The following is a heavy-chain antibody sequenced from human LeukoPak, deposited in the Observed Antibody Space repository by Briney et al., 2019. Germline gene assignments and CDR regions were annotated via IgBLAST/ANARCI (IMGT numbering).Heavy chain of an antibody. CDR1: GGSVSSDNYY. J-gene: IGHJ4*02. Sequence: SETLSLTCTVSGGSVSSDNYYWSWIRQPPGKGLEWIGFISYSGSTTYNPSLKSRITMSVDPSKNQFSLNLRSVTAADTAVYYCASYGDYEYYFDYWGQGTLVTVSS. CDR3: ASYGDYEYYFDY. V-gene: IGHV4-61*01. CDR2: ISYSGST. D-gene: IGHD4-17*01.